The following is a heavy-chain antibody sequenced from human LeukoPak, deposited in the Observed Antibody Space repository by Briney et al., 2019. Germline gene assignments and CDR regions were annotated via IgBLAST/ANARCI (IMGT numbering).Heavy chain of an antibody. V-gene: IGHV3-30*03. CDR3: ACLYQWQVSYYSHGMDV. CDR1: GFTFSSYG. Sequence: PGGSLRLSCAASGFTFSSYGMHWVRQAPGKGLEWVAIISYDGSNQYYADSVKGRFTISRDNSKNTLFLQMNSLRSDDTAIYYCACLYQWQVSYYSHGMDVWGQGTTVTVSS. D-gene: IGHD6-19*01. J-gene: IGHJ6*02. CDR2: ISYDGSNQ.